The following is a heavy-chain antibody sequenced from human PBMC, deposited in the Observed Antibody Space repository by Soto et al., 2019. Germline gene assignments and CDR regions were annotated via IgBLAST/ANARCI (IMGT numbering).Heavy chain of an antibody. CDR1: GGSLSGYY. CDR3: ARGQEGVVATH. J-gene: IGHJ4*02. D-gene: IGHD5-12*01. V-gene: IGHV4-34*01. Sequence: QVQLQQWGAGLLKPSETLSLNCAVTGGSLSGYYWSWIRRPPGKGLEWIGEVKDGGHTNYSPSLRGXXTXSXXTSNNQFSLRLNSVTAADTGVYYCARGQEGVVATHWDQGSLVTVSS. CDR2: VKDGGHT.